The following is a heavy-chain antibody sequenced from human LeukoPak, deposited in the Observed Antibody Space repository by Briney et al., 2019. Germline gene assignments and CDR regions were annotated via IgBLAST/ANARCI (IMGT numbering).Heavy chain of an antibody. Sequence: SQTLSLTCTVSGGSISSGVYYWSRIRQHPGKGLEWIGYIYYSGSTNHNPSLQSRVTMSVDTSKNQFSLKLTSVTAADTAVYYCATGGSGNFHDYWGQGTLVTVSS. J-gene: IGHJ4*02. V-gene: IGHV4-61*08. CDR1: GGSISSGVYY. CDR2: IYYSGST. CDR3: ATGGSGNFHDY. D-gene: IGHD3-10*01.